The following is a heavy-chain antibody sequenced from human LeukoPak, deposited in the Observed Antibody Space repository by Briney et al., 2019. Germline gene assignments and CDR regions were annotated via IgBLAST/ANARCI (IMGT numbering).Heavy chain of an antibody. V-gene: IGHV4-34*01. Sequence: PSETLSLTCAVYGGSFSGYYWSWIRQPPGKGLEWIGEINHSESTNYNPSLKSRVTISVDTSKNQFSLKLSSVTAADTAVYYCARGGPYYDFWSGYYFWGQGTLVTVSS. J-gene: IGHJ4*02. CDR2: INHSEST. CDR3: ARGGPYYDFWSGYYF. D-gene: IGHD3-3*01. CDR1: GGSFSGYY.